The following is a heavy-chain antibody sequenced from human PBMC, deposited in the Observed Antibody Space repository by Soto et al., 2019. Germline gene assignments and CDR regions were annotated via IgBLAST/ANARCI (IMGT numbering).Heavy chain of an antibody. CDR3: AAGGGLPRYY. CDR1: GGSISSGGYS. D-gene: IGHD5-12*01. CDR2: IYQSGST. Sequence: QLQLQESGSGLVKPSQTLSLTCAVSGGSISSGGYSWSWIRQPPGKGLEWIGYIYQSGSTYYNPSFKGRVTISVDRSKNQFSLKLSSVTAADTAVYYCAAGGGLPRYYWGQGTLVTVSS. V-gene: IGHV4-30-2*01. J-gene: IGHJ4*02.